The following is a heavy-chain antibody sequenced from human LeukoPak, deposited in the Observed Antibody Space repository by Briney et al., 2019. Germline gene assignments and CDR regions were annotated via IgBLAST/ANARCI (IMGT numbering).Heavy chain of an antibody. Sequence: GASLNISCQVSGYSFTTYWIGWVRQMPGKGLEWMGIIYPGDSHTRYSPSFQGQVTISADKSISTAYLQWSSLKASDTAMYYCARIGSSWYDHWFDPWGQGTLVTVSS. CDR1: GYSFTTYW. V-gene: IGHV5-51*01. D-gene: IGHD6-13*01. CDR2: IYPGDSHT. J-gene: IGHJ5*02. CDR3: ARIGSSWYDHWFDP.